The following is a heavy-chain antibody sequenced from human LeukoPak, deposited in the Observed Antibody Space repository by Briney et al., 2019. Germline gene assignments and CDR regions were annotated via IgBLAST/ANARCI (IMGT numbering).Heavy chain of an antibody. Sequence: PSQTLSLTCSVSGASIRSGDHHWSWLRQSPGKGLEWIGYIYFSGSRSSNPSLRSRLTISVDTSKNQFSLKLNSVTAADTALYYCARGGGGYTLYSFGYWGQGALVTVSS. CDR3: ARGGGGYTLYSFGY. D-gene: IGHD3-22*01. J-gene: IGHJ4*02. CDR1: GASIRSGDHH. V-gene: IGHV4-30-4*08. CDR2: IYFSGSR.